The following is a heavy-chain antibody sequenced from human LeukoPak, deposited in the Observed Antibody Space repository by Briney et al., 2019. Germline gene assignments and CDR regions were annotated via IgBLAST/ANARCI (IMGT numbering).Heavy chain of an antibody. J-gene: IGHJ6*03. Sequence: SETLSLTCTVSGGSISSYYWSWIRQPPGKGLEWIGYIYYSGSTSNNPSLKSRVTISVDTSKNQFSLKLSSVTAADTAVYYCARGGYYYLDVWGRGTTVTVSS. CDR3: ARGGYYYLDV. CDR2: IYYSGST. V-gene: IGHV4-59*01. CDR1: GGSISSYY.